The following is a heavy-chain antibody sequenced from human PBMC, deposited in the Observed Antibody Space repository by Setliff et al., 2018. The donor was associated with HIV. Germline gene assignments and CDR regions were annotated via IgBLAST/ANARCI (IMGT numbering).Heavy chain of an antibody. J-gene: IGHJ6*03. CDR3: ARVPVSNYYYYMDV. CDR1: GYTFTSYG. CDR2: ISGYNGNT. Sequence: ASVKVSCKASGYTFTSYGISWVRQAPGQGLEWMGWISGYNGNTNYAQKVKGRVTMTTDTSTSTAYMELRRLRSDDTAVYYCARVPVSNYYYYMDVWGKGTTVTVSS. V-gene: IGHV1-18*01.